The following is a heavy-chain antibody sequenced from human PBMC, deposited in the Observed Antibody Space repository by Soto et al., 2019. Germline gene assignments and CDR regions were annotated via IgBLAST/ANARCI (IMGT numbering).Heavy chain of an antibody. CDR3: ARGGIHYYDSSGHAFDY. V-gene: IGHV1-69*06. D-gene: IGHD3-22*01. J-gene: IGHJ4*02. CDR1: GGTFDIYG. Sequence: QVQLVQSGAEVKKPGSSVKVSCKASGGTFDIYGFNWARQAPGQGLEWMGTIIPIFGTADYAQKFECRVSITADKSTSTAYMELRSLTSEDTAMYYCARGGIHYYDSSGHAFDYWGQGTLITVSS. CDR2: IIPIFGTA.